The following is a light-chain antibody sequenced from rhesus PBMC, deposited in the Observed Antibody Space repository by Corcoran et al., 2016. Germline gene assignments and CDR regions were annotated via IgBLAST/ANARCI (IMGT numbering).Light chain of an antibody. CDR2: DAS. J-gene: IGKJ4*01. CDR1: QSVGSN. Sequence: ETVVTQSPATLSLSPGERATLSCRASQSVGSNLAWYQQKPGQAPKLLSYDASSRVTGIPDRFSGSGSGTELTLTISSLGPEDVGVYYCQQYNNSLTFGGGTKVEIK. V-gene: IGKV3-42*02. CDR3: QQYNNSLT.